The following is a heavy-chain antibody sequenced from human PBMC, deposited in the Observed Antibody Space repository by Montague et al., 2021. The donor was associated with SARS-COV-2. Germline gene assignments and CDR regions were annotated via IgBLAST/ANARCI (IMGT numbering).Heavy chain of an antibody. J-gene: IGHJ6*02. D-gene: IGHD3-10*01. CDR1: GGSISSGNYY. Sequence: TLSLTCTVSGGSISSGNYYWSWIRQPAGKGLEWIGRIYTSGSTNYNPSLKSRVTISVDTSKNQFSLKLSSVTAADTAVYYCARVGVGTMVRGVIPAYYYYGMDGWGQGTTVTVSS. CDR3: ARVGVGTMVRGVIPAYYYYGMDG. V-gene: IGHV4-61*02. CDR2: IYTSGST.